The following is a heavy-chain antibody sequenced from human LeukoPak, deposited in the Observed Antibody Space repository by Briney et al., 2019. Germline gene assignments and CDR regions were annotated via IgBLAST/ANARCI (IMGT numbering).Heavy chain of an antibody. CDR3: ARVGCSSTSCSNNWFDP. V-gene: IGHV4-59*01. CDR2: IYYSGST. Sequence: SETLYLTCTVSGGSISSYYWSWIRQPPGKGLEWIGYIYYSGSTNYNPSLKSRVTISVDTSKNQFSLKLSSVTAADTAVYYCARVGCSSTSCSNNWFDPWGQGTLVTVSS. J-gene: IGHJ5*02. D-gene: IGHD2-2*01. CDR1: GGSISSYY.